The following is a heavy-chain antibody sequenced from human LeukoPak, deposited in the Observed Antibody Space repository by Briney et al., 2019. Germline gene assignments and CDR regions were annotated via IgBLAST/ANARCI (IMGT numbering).Heavy chain of an antibody. CDR2: IKQDGSEK. D-gene: IGHD5-18*01. Sequence: GGSLRLSCAASGFTFSSYWMSWVRQAPGKGLECVANIKQDGSEKYYVDSVKGRFTISRDNTENSLYLQMNSLTAEDTAVYYCARGSYGYLFLDYWGRGTLVTVSS. CDR1: GFTFSSYW. CDR3: ARGSYGYLFLDY. V-gene: IGHV3-7*04. J-gene: IGHJ4*02.